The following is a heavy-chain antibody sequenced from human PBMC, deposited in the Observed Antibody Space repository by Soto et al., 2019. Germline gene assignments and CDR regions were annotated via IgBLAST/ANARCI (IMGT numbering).Heavy chain of an antibody. CDR1: GDSVSSNSAA. V-gene: IGHV6-1*01. CDR2: TYYRSKWYN. J-gene: IGHJ5*02. CDR3: ARVGRYYYGSGTKGGDNWFDP. D-gene: IGHD3-10*01. Sequence: SQTLSLTCAISGDSVSSNSAAWNWIRQSPSRGLEWLGRTYYRSKWYNDYAVSVKSRITINPDTSKNQFSLQLNSVTPEDTAVYYCARVGRYYYGSGTKGGDNWFDPWGQGTLVTVSS.